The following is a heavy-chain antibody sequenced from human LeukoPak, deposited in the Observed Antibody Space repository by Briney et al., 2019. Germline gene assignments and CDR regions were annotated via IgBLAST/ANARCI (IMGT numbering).Heavy chain of an antibody. CDR1: GFTFSNYA. CDR3: AKNRGYCSGGSCYGDY. CDR2: ISTSVDNT. V-gene: IGHV3-23*01. J-gene: IGHJ4*02. Sequence: GGSLRLSCAASGFTFSNYAMSCVREGPERGLGWGSTISTSVDNTYFADPLKGGLTISRDISKNTLYLQMNGLRVEDTAVYYCAKNRGYCSGGSCYGDYWGQGTLVTVSS. D-gene: IGHD2-15*01.